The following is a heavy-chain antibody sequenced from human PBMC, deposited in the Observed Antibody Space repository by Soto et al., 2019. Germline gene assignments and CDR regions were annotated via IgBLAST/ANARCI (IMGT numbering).Heavy chain of an antibody. D-gene: IGHD2-21*01. Sequence: QMQLQESGSGLVRPSQTLSLTCGVSGGSISRGGYSWNWIRQPPGKGLEWIGYMYHTGTTNYNPSLNSTVTISIDSYPNKFSLRLTSVTATDTAVYVCDRGVGDNPVPPPHLWSQETLDTVS. J-gene: IGHJ5*02. CDR1: GGSISRGGYS. CDR2: MYHTGTT. CDR3: DRGVGDNPVPPPHL. V-gene: IGHV4-30-2*01.